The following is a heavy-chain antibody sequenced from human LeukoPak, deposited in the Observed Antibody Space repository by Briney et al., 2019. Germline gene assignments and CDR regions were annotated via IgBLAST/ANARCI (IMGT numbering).Heavy chain of an antibody. CDR3: ARVARRALALGYFQH. Sequence: SETLSLTCAVYGGSFSGYYWSWIRQPPGKGLEWNGEINHSGSTNYNPSLKSRVTISVDTSKNQFSLKLSSVTAADTAVYYCARVARRALALGYFQHWGQGTLVTVSS. V-gene: IGHV4-34*01. CDR1: GGSFSGYY. CDR2: INHSGST. D-gene: IGHD2-15*01. J-gene: IGHJ1*01.